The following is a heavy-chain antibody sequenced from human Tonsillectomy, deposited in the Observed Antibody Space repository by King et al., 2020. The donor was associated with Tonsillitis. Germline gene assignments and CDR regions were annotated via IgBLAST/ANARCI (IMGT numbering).Heavy chain of an antibody. CDR1: GFSFSSYG. J-gene: IGHJ3*01. Sequence: VQLVESGGNVVQPGGSLRLSCAASGFSFSSYGMHWVRQAPGKGLEWVAFIRYDGSNKYYVDSVKGRFTISRDNSKNTLYLQMNSLRAEDTAVYYCLSGRYLGLDLFEFWGQGAMVTVS. CDR3: LSGRYLGLDLFEF. D-gene: IGHD3-10*01. V-gene: IGHV3-30*02. CDR2: IRYDGSNK.